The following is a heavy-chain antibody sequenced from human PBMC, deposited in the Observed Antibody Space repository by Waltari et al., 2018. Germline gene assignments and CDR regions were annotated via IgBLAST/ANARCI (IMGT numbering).Heavy chain of an antibody. D-gene: IGHD2-15*01. Sequence: QVQLQESGPGLVKPSQTLSLTCTVSGGSISSGDYYWSWIRQPPGKGLEWIGYIYYSGVTYYNPSLKSRVTISVDTSKNQFSLKLSSVTAADTAVYYCARDHLYCSGGSCYSGWFDPWGQGTLVTVSS. V-gene: IGHV4-30-4*08. J-gene: IGHJ5*02. CDR3: ARDHLYCSGGSCYSGWFDP. CDR1: GGSISSGDYY. CDR2: IYYSGVT.